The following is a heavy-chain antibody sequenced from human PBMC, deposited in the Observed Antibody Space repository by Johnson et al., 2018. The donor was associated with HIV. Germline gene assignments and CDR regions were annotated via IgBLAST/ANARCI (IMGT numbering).Heavy chain of an antibody. Sequence: QVQLVESGGGVVQPGRSLRLSCAVSGFTFSSYAIHWVRQAPGKGLEWVAVISYDGSNTYYADSVKGRFTISRDNSKNTLYLQMNTLRAGDTAVYYCARLRRMGAFDIWGQGTMVTVSS. CDR1: GFTFSSYA. CDR2: ISYDGSNT. J-gene: IGHJ3*02. V-gene: IGHV3-30-3*01. D-gene: IGHD2-8*01. CDR3: ARLRRMGAFDI.